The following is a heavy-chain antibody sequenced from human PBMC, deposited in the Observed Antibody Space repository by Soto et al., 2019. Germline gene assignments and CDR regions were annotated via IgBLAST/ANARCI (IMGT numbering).Heavy chain of an antibody. Sequence: SSVKVSCNASGGTFSSYSISWVLQAPGQGLEWMGGIIPIFGTANYAQKFQGRVTITADESTSTAYMELSSLRSEDTAVYYCARDVGNSSSSYYCYGMDVWGQGTTVTVSS. J-gene: IGHJ6*02. CDR2: IIPIFGTA. D-gene: IGHD6-6*01. CDR1: GGTFSSYS. V-gene: IGHV1-69*13. CDR3: ARDVGNSSSSYYCYGMDV.